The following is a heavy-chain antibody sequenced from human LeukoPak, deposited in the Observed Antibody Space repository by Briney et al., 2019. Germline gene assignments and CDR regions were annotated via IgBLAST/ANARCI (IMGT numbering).Heavy chain of an antibody. V-gene: IGHV4-59*01. J-gene: IGHJ4*02. CDR2: IYYSGST. CDR3: ARFRDYGGNSGLNY. CDR1: GGSISSYY. Sequence: SGTLSLTCTVSGGSISSYYWSWIRQPPGKGLEWIGYIYYSGSTNYNPSLKSRVTISVDTSKNQFSLKLSSVTAADTAVYYCARFRDYGGNSGLNYWGQGTLVTVSS. D-gene: IGHD4-23*01.